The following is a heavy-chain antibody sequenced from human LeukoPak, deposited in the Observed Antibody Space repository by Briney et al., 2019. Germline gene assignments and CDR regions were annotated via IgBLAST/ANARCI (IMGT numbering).Heavy chain of an antibody. Sequence: SETLSLTCTVSGGSISSYYWTWIRQPAGKGLEWIGRFYDSGNTNYNPSLKSRATMSVDTSKNQVSLNLRSVTAADTDDYNCARTVRVRGVMTNRGVARYYYYMDVWGKGTTVTVSS. CDR1: GGSISSYY. CDR3: ARTVRVRGVMTNRGVARYYYYMDV. CDR2: FYDSGNT. J-gene: IGHJ6*03. V-gene: IGHV4-4*07. D-gene: IGHD3-10*01.